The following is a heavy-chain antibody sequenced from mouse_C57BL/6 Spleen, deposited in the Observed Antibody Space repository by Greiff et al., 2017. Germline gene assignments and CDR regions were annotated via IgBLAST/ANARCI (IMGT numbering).Heavy chain of an antibody. CDR3: AIYYDYVLYAMDD. D-gene: IGHD2-4*01. CDR2: INPNYGTT. Sequence: VQLQQSGPELVKPGASVKISCKASGYSFTDYNMNWVKQSNGKSLEWIGVINPNYGTTSYNQKFKGKATLTVDQSSSTAYMQLSSLTSEDSAVYYCAIYYDYVLYAMDDWGQGTSVTVSS. J-gene: IGHJ4*01. CDR1: GYSFTDYN. V-gene: IGHV1-39*01.